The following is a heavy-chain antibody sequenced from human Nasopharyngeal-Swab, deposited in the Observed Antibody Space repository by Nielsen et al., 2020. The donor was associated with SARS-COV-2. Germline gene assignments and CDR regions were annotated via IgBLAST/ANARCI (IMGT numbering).Heavy chain of an antibody. CDR3: ARDRGLYGSGPYSMDV. CDR1: GGSISSYY. J-gene: IGHJ6*02. V-gene: IGHV4-59*01. CDR2: IYYSGST. D-gene: IGHD3-10*01. Sequence: SETLSLTCTVSGGSISSYYWSWIRQPPGKGLEWIGYIYYSGSTNYNPSLKSRVTISVDTSKNQFSLKLSSVTAADTAVYYCARDRGLYGSGPYSMDVWGQGTTVTVSS.